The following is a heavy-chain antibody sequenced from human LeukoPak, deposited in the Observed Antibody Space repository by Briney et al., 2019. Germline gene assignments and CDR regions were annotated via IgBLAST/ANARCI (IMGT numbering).Heavy chain of an antibody. V-gene: IGHV3-9*01. J-gene: IGHJ4*02. D-gene: IGHD3-10*01. CDR3: AKDLSYYGSGSTPFDY. CDR2: ISWNSGSI. CDR1: GFTFSTYG. Sequence: GGSLRLSCAASGFTFSTYGMHWVRQAPGKGLEWVSGISWNSGSIGYADSVKGRFTISRDNAKNSLYLQMNSLRAEDTALYYCAKDLSYYGSGSTPFDYWGQGTLVTVSS.